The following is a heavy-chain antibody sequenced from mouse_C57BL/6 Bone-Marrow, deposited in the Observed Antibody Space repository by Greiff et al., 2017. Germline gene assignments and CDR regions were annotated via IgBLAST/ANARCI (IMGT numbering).Heavy chain of an antibody. V-gene: IGHV1-55*01. D-gene: IGHD2-5*01. J-gene: IGHJ4*01. CDR2: IYPGSGST. Sequence: QVQLQQSGAELVKPGASVKMSCKASGYTFTSYWITWVKQRPGQGLEWIGDIYPGSGSTNYNEKFKSKATLTVDTSSSTAYMQLSSLTSEDSAVYYCAREVNPNAMDYWGQGTSVTVSS. CDR1: GYTFTSYW. CDR3: AREVNPNAMDY.